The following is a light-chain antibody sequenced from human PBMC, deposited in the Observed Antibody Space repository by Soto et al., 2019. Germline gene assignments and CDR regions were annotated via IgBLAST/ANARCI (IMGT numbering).Light chain of an antibody. J-gene: IGKJ1*01. Sequence: EIVLTQSPGTLSFSPGERATLSCRASQSVSSSFLAWYQQKPGQAPRLLIYGASSRATGIPDRFSGSGSGTDFTLTISRLEPEDFAVYYCHQYDSSPWTFGQGTKVEIK. CDR3: HQYDSSPWT. V-gene: IGKV3-20*01. CDR1: QSVSSSF. CDR2: GAS.